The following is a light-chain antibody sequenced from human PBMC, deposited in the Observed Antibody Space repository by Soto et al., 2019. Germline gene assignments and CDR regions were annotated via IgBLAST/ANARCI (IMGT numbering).Light chain of an antibody. Sequence: EIVMTQSPATLSVSPGERATLSCRASQRVSRNLAWYQQKPGQAPRLLIYDASTRATGIPDRFSGSGSETEFTLTISSLQSEDYAIYYCQQYNNCPPWTFGQGTKVDIK. V-gene: IGKV3-15*01. CDR2: DAS. CDR3: QQYNNCPPWT. J-gene: IGKJ1*01. CDR1: QRVSRN.